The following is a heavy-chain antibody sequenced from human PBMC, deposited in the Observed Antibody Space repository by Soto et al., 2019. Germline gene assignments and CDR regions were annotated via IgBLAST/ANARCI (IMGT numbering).Heavy chain of an antibody. V-gene: IGHV4-4*02. CDR3: ARGGYSSSWYGWFDP. CDR1: GGSISSSNW. CDR2: IYHSGST. J-gene: IGHJ5*02. Sequence: SETLSLTCAVSGGSISSSNWWSWVRQPPGKGLEWIGEIYHSGSTNYNPSLKSRVTISVDKSKNQFSLKLSSVTAADTAVYYCARGGYSSSWYGWFDPWGQGTLVIVSS. D-gene: IGHD6-13*01.